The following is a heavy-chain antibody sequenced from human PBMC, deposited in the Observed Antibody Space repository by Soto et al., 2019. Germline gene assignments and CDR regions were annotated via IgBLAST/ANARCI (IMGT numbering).Heavy chain of an antibody. V-gene: IGHV3-21*01. D-gene: IGHD6-13*01. J-gene: IGHJ5*02. CDR1: GFTFRSFT. CDR2: ISSNSAYI. CDR3: TRDASRDSSARGWFDP. Sequence: GGSLRLSCAASGFTFRSFTMNWVRQAPGKGLEWVSTISSNSAYIYYTDALRGRFTISRDNAKNSLHLQMNSLRAEDTAVYYCTRDASRDSSARGWFDPWGPGILVTVSS.